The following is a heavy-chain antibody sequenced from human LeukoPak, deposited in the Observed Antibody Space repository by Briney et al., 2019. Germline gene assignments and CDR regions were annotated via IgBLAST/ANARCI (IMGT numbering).Heavy chain of an antibody. D-gene: IGHD1-1*01. CDR2: IYYSGST. J-gene: IGHJ4*02. V-gene: IGHV4-59*08. CDR1: GGSISSYY. Sequence: SETLSLTCTVSGGSISSYYWSWIRQPPGKGLEWIGYIYYSGSTNYNPSLKSRVTISVDTSKNQFSLKLSSVTAADTAVYYCARHMRGTQIQGWGQGTLVTVSS. CDR3: ARHMRGTQIQG.